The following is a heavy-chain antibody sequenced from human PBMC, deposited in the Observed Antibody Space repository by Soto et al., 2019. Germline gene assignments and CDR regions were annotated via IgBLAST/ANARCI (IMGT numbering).Heavy chain of an antibody. Sequence: DLEWLAHIFSNDEKSYSTSLKSRLTISKDTSKSQVVLTMTNMDPVDTATYYCARISPWLRENWFDPWGQGTLVTVSS. D-gene: IGHD5-18*01. V-gene: IGHV2-26*01. CDR3: ARISPWLRENWFDP. J-gene: IGHJ5*02. CDR2: IFSNDEK.